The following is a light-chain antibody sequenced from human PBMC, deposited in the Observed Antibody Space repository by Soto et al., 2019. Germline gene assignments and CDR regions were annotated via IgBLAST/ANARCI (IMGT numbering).Light chain of an antibody. V-gene: IGLV2-14*01. Sequence: QSALTQPGSVSGSPGQSITISCTGTSSDVGGYNYVSWYQQHPGKAPELMIFHVSNRPSGVSNRFSGSKSGNTASLTISGLQAEDEADYYCSSYTSSSTPEVFGGGTKLTVL. CDR3: SSYTSSSTPEV. CDR1: SSDVGGYNY. CDR2: HVS. J-gene: IGLJ2*01.